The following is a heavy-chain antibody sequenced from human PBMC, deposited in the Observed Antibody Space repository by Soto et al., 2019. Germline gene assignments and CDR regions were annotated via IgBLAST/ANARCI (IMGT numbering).Heavy chain of an antibody. D-gene: IGHD2-15*01. CDR2: IYYSGST. Sequence: QVQLQESGPRLVKPSQTLSLTCTVSGGSISSGGYYWSWIRQHPGKGLEWIGYIYYSGSTYYNPSLKSRVTISVDTSKNQFSLKLSSVTAADTAVYYCARSGYCSGGSCYSRRSWYFDLWGRGTLVTVSS. CDR1: GGSISSGGYY. V-gene: IGHV4-31*03. CDR3: ARSGYCSGGSCYSRRSWYFDL. J-gene: IGHJ2*01.